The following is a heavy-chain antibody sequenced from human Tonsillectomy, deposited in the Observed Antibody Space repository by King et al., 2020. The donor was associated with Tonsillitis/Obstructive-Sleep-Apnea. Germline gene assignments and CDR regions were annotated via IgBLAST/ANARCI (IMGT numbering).Heavy chain of an antibody. V-gene: IGHV4-61*01. J-gene: IGHJ4*02. CDR2: IYNRGRT. CDR3: ARVGRRDGYNGIDY. D-gene: IGHD5-24*01. Sequence: VQLQESGPGLVRPSETLSLTCTVSGGSVSSIHYYWNWIRQPPGKGLEWIGYIYNRGRTDYNPSLKSRVTISVDTSNNQFSLKLTSMTAADTAQYYCARVGRRDGYNGIDYWGQGTRVTVSS. CDR1: GGSVSSIHYY.